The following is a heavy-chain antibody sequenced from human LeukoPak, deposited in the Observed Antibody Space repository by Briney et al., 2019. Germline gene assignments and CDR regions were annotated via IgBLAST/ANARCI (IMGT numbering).Heavy chain of an antibody. V-gene: IGHV4-4*07. D-gene: IGHD5/OR15-5a*01. J-gene: IGHJ6*02. Sequence: SETLSLTCTVSGGSISGYYWSWIRQSAGKGLEWIGRIYSSGSTNYNPSLKSRATMSVDTSKNHFSLNLSSVTVTDTAVDYCDRADSTTTDGDYYGLDVWCQGTRVIVS. CDR3: DRADSTTTDGDYYGLDV. CDR2: IYSSGST. CDR1: GGSISGYY.